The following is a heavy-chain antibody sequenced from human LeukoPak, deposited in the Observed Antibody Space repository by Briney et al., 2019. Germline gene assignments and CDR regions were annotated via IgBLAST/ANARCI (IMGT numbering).Heavy chain of an antibody. CDR2: SHVSGNT. J-gene: IGHJ3*01. CDR3: ARHGRHQWDGDSHDYAFEL. Sequence: PSETLSLTCSVSGDSIDSYYWSWIRQPPGKGLDWIGFSHVSGNTRYSPSLRGRATVSVDTSKNQVSLKLASVTAADSAVYFCARHGRHQWDGDSHDYAFELWGQGTLVTVSS. CDR1: GDSIDSYY. D-gene: IGHD1-26*01. V-gene: IGHV4-59*08.